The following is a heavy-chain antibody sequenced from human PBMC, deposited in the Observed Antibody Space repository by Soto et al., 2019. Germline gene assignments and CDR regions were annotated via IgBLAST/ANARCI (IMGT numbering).Heavy chain of an antibody. Sequence: APQSHTCSVADGSFRVYYWSWIRQPPGKGLEWIGEINHSGSTNYNPSLKSRVTISVDTSKNQFSLKLSSVTAADTAVYYCASQLDFDAFDIWGQGTMVPVSS. V-gene: IGHV4-34*01. CDR3: ASQLDFDAFDI. D-gene: IGHD1-1*01. J-gene: IGHJ3*02. CDR1: DGSFRVYY. CDR2: INHSGST.